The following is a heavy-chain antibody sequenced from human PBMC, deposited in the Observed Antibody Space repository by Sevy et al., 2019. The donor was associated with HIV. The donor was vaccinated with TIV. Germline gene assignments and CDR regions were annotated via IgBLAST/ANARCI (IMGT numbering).Heavy chain of an antibody. J-gene: IGHJ3*02. D-gene: IGHD3-22*01. V-gene: IGHV3-64D*06. CDR3: VKGFYYDSSGYTDAFDI. Sequence: GGSLRLSCSASGFTFSSFAINWVRQAPGKGLEYVSTISSNGDSTYYADSVKGSFTISRDNSKKRLYLQMSSLRAEDTAVYYCVKGFYYDSSGYTDAFDIWGQGTMVTVSS. CDR1: GFTFSSFA. CDR2: ISSNGDST.